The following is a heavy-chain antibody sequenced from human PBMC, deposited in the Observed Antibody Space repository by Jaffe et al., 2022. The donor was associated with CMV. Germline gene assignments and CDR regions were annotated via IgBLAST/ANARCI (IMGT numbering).Heavy chain of an antibody. CDR2: ISWNSGSI. CDR3: AKDHSPTFYGSGSYNWFDP. J-gene: IGHJ5*02. Sequence: EVQLVESGGGLVQPGRSLRLSCAASGFTFDDYAMHWVRQAPGKGLEWVSGISWNSGSIGYADSVKGRFTISRDNAKNSLYLQMNSLRAEDTALYYCAKDHSPTFYGSGSYNWFDPWGQGTLVTVSS. D-gene: IGHD3-10*01. V-gene: IGHV3-9*01. CDR1: GFTFDDYA.